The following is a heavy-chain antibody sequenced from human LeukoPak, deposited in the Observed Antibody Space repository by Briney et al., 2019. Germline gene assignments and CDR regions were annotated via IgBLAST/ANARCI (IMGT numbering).Heavy chain of an antibody. Sequence: GGSLRLSCAASGFTFSGFLMSWVRQIPGKGLEWVANIKQDGSEKYYADALKGRFTISRDNTKNSVSLQMNSLIVEDTAVYYCARAGSNWNYVYWGQGTLVTVSS. CDR2: IKQDGSEK. CDR3: ARAGSNWNYVY. J-gene: IGHJ4*02. CDR1: GFTFSGFL. V-gene: IGHV3-7*01. D-gene: IGHD1-7*01.